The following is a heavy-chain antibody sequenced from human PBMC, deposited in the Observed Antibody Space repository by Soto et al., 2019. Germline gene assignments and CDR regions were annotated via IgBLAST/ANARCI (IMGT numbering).Heavy chain of an antibody. CDR2: IWYDGSKT. Sequence: QEQLVESGGGVVQPGRSLRLSCAASRFNFRSYGMHWVRQAPGKGLEWVAVIWYDGSKTYYTDSVKGRFTISRDNSENTLYLHMNSLRAEDTAVYYCAKVFGTGTTFDYWGQGTLVTVSS. CDR3: AKVFGTGTTFDY. D-gene: IGHD1-1*01. CDR1: RFNFRSYG. V-gene: IGHV3-33*06. J-gene: IGHJ4*02.